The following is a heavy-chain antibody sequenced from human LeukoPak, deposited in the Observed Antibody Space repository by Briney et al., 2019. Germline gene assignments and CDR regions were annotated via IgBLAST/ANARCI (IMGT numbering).Heavy chain of an antibody. V-gene: IGHV4-34*01. Sequence: SETLSLTCAVYGGSFSGYYWCWIRQPPGKGLEWIGEINHSGSTNYNPSLKSRVTISVDTSKNQFSLKLSSVTGADTAVYYCARGKLRSWFDPWGQGTLVTVSS. D-gene: IGHD4-17*01. CDR3: ARGKLRSWFDP. CDR2: INHSGST. J-gene: IGHJ5*02. CDR1: GGSFSGYY.